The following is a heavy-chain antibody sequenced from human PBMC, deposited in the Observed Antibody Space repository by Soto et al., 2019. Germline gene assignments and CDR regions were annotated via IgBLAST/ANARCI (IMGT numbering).Heavy chain of an antibody. V-gene: IGHV3-23*01. J-gene: IGHJ4*02. Sequence: QPGGSLRLSCAASGFTFRSYPMSWVRQAPGKGLEWVSAIGASGVDTYYSESVEGRFTISRDNSKNTLYLQMNSLRAEDTAIYYCAKKRSLHKAPFDYWGQGTLVTVSS. CDR3: AKKRSLHKAPFDY. CDR2: IGASGVDT. CDR1: GFTFRSYP. D-gene: IGHD1-1*01.